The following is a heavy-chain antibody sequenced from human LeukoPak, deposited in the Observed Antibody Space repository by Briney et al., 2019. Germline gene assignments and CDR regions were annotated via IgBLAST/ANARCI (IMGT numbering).Heavy chain of an antibody. Sequence: GGSLRLSCAASGFTFSSYGMHWVRQAPGKGREWVAVIWYDGSNKYYADSVKGRFTISRDNSKNTLYLQMNSLRAEDTAVYYCARDESVGQQLPIDYWGQGTLVTVSS. D-gene: IGHD6-13*01. CDR2: IWYDGSNK. CDR3: ARDESVGQQLPIDY. CDR1: GFTFSSYG. V-gene: IGHV3-33*01. J-gene: IGHJ4*02.